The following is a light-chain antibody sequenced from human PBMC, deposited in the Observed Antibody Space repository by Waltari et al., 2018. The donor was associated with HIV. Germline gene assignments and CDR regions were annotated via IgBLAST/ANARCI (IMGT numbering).Light chain of an antibody. Sequence: QAVLTQPASLSASPGASASPTCPLRSGFNVRPYRIFWYQQQQRSPPQYLLRNKSDSDKQPGAGVPSRFAGAKDASANAGILVIAAVQSEDESGYYCMIWHSSAWVFGGGTKLTVL. CDR1: SGFNVRPYR. V-gene: IGLV5-45*01. J-gene: IGLJ3*02. CDR3: MIWHSSAWV. CDR2: NKSDSDK.